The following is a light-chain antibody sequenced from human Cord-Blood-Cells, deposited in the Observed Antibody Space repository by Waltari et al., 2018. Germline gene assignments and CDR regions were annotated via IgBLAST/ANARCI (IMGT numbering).Light chain of an antibody. CDR1: SSNTGSNT. Sequence: SVLTPPPHASGTPGQRVTTPCFERSSNTGSNTVNCYQQLPGTAPKLLIYSNNHRPSGVPDRFSGSKSGTSASLAISGLQSEDEADYYCAAWDDSLNGYVFGTGTKVTVL. J-gene: IGLJ1*01. CDR2: SNN. CDR3: AAWDDSLNGYV. V-gene: IGLV1-44*01.